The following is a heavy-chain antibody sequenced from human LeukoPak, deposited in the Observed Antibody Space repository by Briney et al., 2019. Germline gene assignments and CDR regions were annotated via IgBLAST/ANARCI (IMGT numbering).Heavy chain of an antibody. CDR2: INQEGSEK. V-gene: IGHV3-7*01. CDR1: GFTFSSCW. J-gene: IGHJ3*02. D-gene: IGHD3-16*01. Sequence: QAGGSLRLSCAASGFTFSSCWMNWFRQAPGKGLEWVGNINQEGSEKHYVNSVRGRFTISRDNAKNSLYLQMNSLRAEDTAVYYCARPRGPADAFDIWGQGTMVTVSS. CDR3: ARPRGPADAFDI.